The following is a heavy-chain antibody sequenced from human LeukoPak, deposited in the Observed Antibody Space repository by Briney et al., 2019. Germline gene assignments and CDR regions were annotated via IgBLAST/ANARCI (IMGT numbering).Heavy chain of an antibody. CDR2: INHNGNVN. CDR1: GFTFSSYW. Sequence: GGSLRLSCAASGFTFSSYWMNWARQAPGKGLEWVASINHNGNVNYYVDSVKGRFTISRDNAKNSLYLQMNSLRAEDTAVYYCARYTSGYSSSWYDAYYYGMDVWGQGTTVTVSS. V-gene: IGHV3-7*01. D-gene: IGHD6-13*01. J-gene: IGHJ6*02. CDR3: ARYTSGYSSSWYDAYYYGMDV.